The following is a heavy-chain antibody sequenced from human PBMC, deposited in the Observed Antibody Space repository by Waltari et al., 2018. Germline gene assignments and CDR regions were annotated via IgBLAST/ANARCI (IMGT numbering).Heavy chain of an antibody. Sequence: QLQLQESGPGLVKPSETLSLTCTVSGGSIRSSSYYWGWIRQPPGKGLEWIVSIYYRGSTYYNPSLKSRVTISVDTSKNQFSLKLSSVTAADTAVYYCARRGSYWYFDLWGRGTLVTVSS. D-gene: IGHD1-26*01. CDR2: IYYRGST. J-gene: IGHJ2*01. V-gene: IGHV4-39*01. CDR1: GGSIRSSSYY. CDR3: ARRGSYWYFDL.